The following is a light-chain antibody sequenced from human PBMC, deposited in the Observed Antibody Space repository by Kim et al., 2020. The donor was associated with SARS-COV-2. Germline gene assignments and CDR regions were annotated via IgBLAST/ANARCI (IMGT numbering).Light chain of an antibody. CDR3: RQRSNWPGT. J-gene: IGKJ4*01. CDR1: QSVSSY. Sequence: EIVLTQSPATLSLSPGERATLSCRASQSVSSYLAWYQQKPGQAPRLLIYDASNRATGIPARFSGSGSGTDFTLTISSLEPEDFAVYYCRQRSNWPGTFGGGTQLEIK. CDR2: DAS. V-gene: IGKV3-11*01.